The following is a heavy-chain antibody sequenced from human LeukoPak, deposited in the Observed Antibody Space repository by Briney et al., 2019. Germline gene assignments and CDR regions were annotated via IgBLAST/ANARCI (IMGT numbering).Heavy chain of an antibody. CDR3: AKALYCSSTSCHGLFDY. J-gene: IGHJ4*02. D-gene: IGHD2-2*01. V-gene: IGHV3-23*01. CDR2: ISGSGGST. CDR1: GFTFSSYA. Sequence: PGGSLRLSCAASGFTFSSYAMSWVRQAPGKGLEWVSAISGSGGSTYYADFVKGRFTISRDNSKNTLYLQMNSLRAEDTAVYYCAKALYCSSTSCHGLFDYWGQGTLVTVSS.